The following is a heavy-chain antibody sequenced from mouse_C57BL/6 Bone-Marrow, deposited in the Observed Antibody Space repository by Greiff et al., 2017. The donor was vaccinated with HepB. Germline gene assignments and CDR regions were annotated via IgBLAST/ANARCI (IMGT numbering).Heavy chain of an antibody. Sequence: QVQLQHSGAELARPGASVKLSCKASGYTFTSYGISWVKQRTGQGLEWIGEIYPRSGNTYYNEKFKGKATLTADKSSSTAYMELRSLTSEDSAVYFCARRDYGSSSWFAYWGQGTLVTVSA. J-gene: IGHJ3*01. CDR2: IYPRSGNT. V-gene: IGHV1-81*01. CDR3: ARRDYGSSSWFAY. CDR1: GYTFTSYG. D-gene: IGHD1-1*01.